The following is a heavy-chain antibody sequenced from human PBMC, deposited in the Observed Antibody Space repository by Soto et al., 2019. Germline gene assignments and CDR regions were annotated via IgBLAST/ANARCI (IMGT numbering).Heavy chain of an antibody. D-gene: IGHD3-16*02. CDR2: IKQDGGEK. Sequence: EVQLVESGGGLVQPGGSLRLSCAASGFTFTSYWMTWVRQAPGKGLEWVANIKQDGGEKYYVGSVKGRFTIYRDNAENSLYLQLDSLRAEDAAVYYCERGAFPTWVTYPLDSWGQGNLVTVSS. V-gene: IGHV3-7*04. J-gene: IGHJ4*02. CDR1: GFTFTSYW. CDR3: ERGAFPTWVTYPLDS.